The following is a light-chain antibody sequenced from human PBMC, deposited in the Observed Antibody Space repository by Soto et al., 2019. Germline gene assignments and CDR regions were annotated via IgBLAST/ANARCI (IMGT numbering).Light chain of an antibody. CDR1: QDISSY. CDR3: QQRSNWPQT. V-gene: IGKV1-9*01. J-gene: IGKJ2*01. CDR2: AAS. Sequence: DIQLTQSPSFLSASVGDRVTITCRASQDISSYLAWYQQKPGKAPKLLIYAASSFQSGVPSRFSGSGFGTEFTLTISSLQPEDFAVYYCQQRSNWPQTFGQGTKLEIK.